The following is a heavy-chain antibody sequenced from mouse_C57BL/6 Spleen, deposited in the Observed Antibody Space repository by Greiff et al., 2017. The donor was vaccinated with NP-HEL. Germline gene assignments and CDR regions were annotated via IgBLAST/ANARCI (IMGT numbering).Heavy chain of an antibody. V-gene: IGHV1-82*01. Sequence: VQLQQSGPELVKPGASVKISCTASGYAFSSSWMNWVKQRPGKGLEWIGRIYPGDGDTNYNGKFKGKATLTADKSSSTAYMQLSGLTSEDSAVYFCARWGVVAPYYAMDYWGQGTSVTVSS. CDR3: ARWGVVAPYYAMDY. CDR2: IYPGDGDT. J-gene: IGHJ4*01. CDR1: GYAFSSSW. D-gene: IGHD1-1*01.